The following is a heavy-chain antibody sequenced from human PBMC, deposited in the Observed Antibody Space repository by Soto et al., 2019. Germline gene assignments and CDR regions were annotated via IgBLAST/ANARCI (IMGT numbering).Heavy chain of an antibody. CDR3: ARDLQVIQPYCSGGSCYSA. Sequence: ASVKVSCKASGGTFSSYAISWVRQAPGQGLEWMGGIIPIFGTANYAQKFQGRVTITADESTSTAYMELSSLRSEDTAVYYCARDLQVIQPYCSGGSCYSAWGQGTMVTVYS. CDR2: IIPIFGTA. J-gene: IGHJ5*02. D-gene: IGHD2-15*01. V-gene: IGHV1-69*13. CDR1: GGTFSSYA.